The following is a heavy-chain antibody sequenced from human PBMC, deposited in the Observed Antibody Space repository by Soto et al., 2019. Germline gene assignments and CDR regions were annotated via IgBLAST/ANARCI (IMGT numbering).Heavy chain of an antibody. CDR2: IIPIFGTA. CDR1: GGTFSSYA. V-gene: IGHV1-69*13. CDR3: ARPQVLRFLEWLPMDV. J-gene: IGHJ6*02. Sequence: SVKVSCKASGGTFSSYAISWVRQAPGQGLEWMGGIIPIFGTANYAQKFQGRVTITADESTSTAYMELSSLRSEDTAVYYCARPQVLRFLEWLPMDVWGQGTTVTVSS. D-gene: IGHD3-3*01.